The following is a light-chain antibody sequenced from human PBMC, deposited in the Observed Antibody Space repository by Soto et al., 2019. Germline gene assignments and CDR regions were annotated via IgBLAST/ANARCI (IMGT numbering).Light chain of an antibody. V-gene: IGKV3-15*01. CDR3: QQYNNWPQT. Sequence: EIVLTQYQGTLSLSPGEIATLSCRASQTIGNNLAWYQQKPGQAPRLLIYGASTRATGIPARFSGSGSGTEFTLTISSLQSEDFAVYYCQQYNNWPQTFGQGT. CDR1: QTIGNN. CDR2: GAS. J-gene: IGKJ2*01.